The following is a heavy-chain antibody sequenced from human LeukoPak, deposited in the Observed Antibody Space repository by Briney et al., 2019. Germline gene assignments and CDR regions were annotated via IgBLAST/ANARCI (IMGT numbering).Heavy chain of an antibody. J-gene: IGHJ4*02. Sequence: PSETLSLTCTVSGGSISSSSYYWGWIRQPPGKGLEWIGSIYYSGSTYYNPSLKSRVTISVDTSKNQFSLKLSSVTAADTAVYYCARDPLAYCGGDCYSDYWGQGTLVTVSS. CDR1: GGSISSSSYY. CDR2: IYYSGST. D-gene: IGHD2-21*02. V-gene: IGHV4-39*07. CDR3: ARDPLAYCGGDCYSDY.